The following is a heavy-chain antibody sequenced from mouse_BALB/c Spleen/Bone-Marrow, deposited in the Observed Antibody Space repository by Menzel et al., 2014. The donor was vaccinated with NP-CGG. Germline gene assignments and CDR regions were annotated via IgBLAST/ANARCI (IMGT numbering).Heavy chain of an antibody. CDR2: ISSGGSYT. Sequence: EVQVVESGGGLVKPGGSLKLSCAASGFTFSSYTMSWVHQTPEKRLEWVATISSGGSYTYYPDSVKGRFTISRDNAKNTLYLQMSSLKSEDTAMYYCTREDYGYTFAYWGQGTLVTVSA. D-gene: IGHD1-2*01. V-gene: IGHV5-6-4*01. CDR1: GFTFSSYT. CDR3: TREDYGYTFAY. J-gene: IGHJ3*01.